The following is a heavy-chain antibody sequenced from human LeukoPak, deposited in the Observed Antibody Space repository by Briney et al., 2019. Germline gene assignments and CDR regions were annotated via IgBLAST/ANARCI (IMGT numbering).Heavy chain of an antibody. CDR1: GFTFSSYW. CDR2: ISGGGGST. CDR3: ARTDWDTAMIDY. D-gene: IGHD5-18*01. J-gene: IGHJ4*02. V-gene: IGHV3-23*01. Sequence: GGSLRLSCVASGFTFSSYWMHWVRQAPGKGLEWVSGISGGGGSTYDADSVKGRFTISRDNSKNTLYLQMNSLRAEDTAIYYCARTDWDTAMIDYWGQGTLVTVSS.